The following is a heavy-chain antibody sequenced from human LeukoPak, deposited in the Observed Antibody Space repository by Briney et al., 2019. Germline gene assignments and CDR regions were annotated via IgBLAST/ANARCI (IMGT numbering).Heavy chain of an antibody. V-gene: IGHV4-34*01. J-gene: IGHJ4*02. CDR2: INHSGST. D-gene: IGHD2-2*01. CDR1: GGSFSGYY. CDR3: ARRDKYQLLNFDY. Sequence: SETLSLTCAVHGGSFSGYYWSWIRQPPGKGLEWIGEINHSGSTNYNPSLKSRVTISVDTSKNQFSLKLSSVTAADTAVYYCARRDKYQLLNFDYWGQGTLVTVSS.